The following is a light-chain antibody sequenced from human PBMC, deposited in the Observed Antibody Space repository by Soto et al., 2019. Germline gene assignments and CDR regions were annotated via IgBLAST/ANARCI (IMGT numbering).Light chain of an antibody. CDR2: SHD. Sequence: QSALTRPPSASVTPGQTITMSCSGSSSNIGNNPVNWYQQVPGTAPKLLIHSHDQRPSGVPDRFSASKSGTSASLAISGLQSEDEADYYCAAWDDTPNGPVFGGGTKVTVL. CDR3: AAWDDTPNGPV. V-gene: IGLV1-44*01. J-gene: IGLJ3*02. CDR1: SSNIGNNP.